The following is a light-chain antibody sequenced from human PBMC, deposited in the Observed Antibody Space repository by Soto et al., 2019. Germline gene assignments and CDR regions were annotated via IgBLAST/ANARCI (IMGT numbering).Light chain of an antibody. J-gene: IGLJ1*01. V-gene: IGLV2-8*01. CDR2: EVT. Sequence: QSALTQPPSASGSPGQSVTISCTGTSSDVGGYNYVSWYQQHPGKAPKILIYEVTKLPSGVPDRFSGSKSGNTASLTVSGLQIEDEADYYCISYAGSSSYVFGTGTKLTVL. CDR3: ISYAGSSSYV. CDR1: SSDVGGYNY.